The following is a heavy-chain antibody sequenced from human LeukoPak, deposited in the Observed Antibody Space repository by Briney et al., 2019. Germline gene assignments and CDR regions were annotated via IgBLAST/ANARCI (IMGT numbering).Heavy chain of an antibody. CDR1: GYTLTELS. D-gene: IGHD4-11*01. J-gene: IGHJ3*02. Sequence: ASVKVPCKVSGYTLTELSMHWVRQAPGKGLEWMGGFDPEDGETIYAQKFQGRVTMTEDTSTDTAYMELSSLRSEDTAVYYCAGHIHYRGAFDIWGQGTMVTVSS. CDR3: AGHIHYRGAFDI. V-gene: IGHV1-24*01. CDR2: FDPEDGET.